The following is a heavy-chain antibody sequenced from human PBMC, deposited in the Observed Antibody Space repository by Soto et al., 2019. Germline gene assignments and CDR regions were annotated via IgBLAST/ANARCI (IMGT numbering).Heavy chain of an antibody. CDR3: ARRSGYSYGTGGTYNWFGP. CDR1: GGSFSGYY. V-gene: IGHV4-34*01. CDR2: INHSGST. D-gene: IGHD5-18*01. Sequence: PSETLSLTCAVYGGSFSGYYWSWIRQPPGKGLEWIGEINHSGSTNYNPSLKSRVTISVNTSKNQFSLKLSSVAAADTAVYYCARRSGYSYGTGGTYNWFGPWGQGTLVTVSS. J-gene: IGHJ5*02.